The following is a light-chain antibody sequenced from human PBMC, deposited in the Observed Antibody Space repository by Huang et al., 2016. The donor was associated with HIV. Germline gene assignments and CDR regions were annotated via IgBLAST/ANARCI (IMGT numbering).Light chain of an antibody. J-gene: IGKJ1*01. CDR3: QHYNEWPWT. V-gene: IGKV3D-15*01. CDR2: GAS. Sequence: EIVLTQSPATLSASPGERVTLSCRASQGVGSNLAWYQQKPGQAPRLLISGASTRASGCPARFSGSGSGTEFTLTIGSLQSEDFAVYYCQHYNEWPWTFGHGTKVDIK. CDR1: QGVGSN.